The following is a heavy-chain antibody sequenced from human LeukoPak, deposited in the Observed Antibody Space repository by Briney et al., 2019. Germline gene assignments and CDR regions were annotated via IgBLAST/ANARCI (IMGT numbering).Heavy chain of an antibody. Sequence: ASVKVSCKASGYTFTSYYMHWVRQAPGQGLEWMGIINPSGGSTSYAQKFQGRVTMTRDMSTSTVYMELSSLRSEDTAVYYCARDRDKLRYFDWLGPADASDIWGQGTMVTVSS. CDR2: INPSGGST. CDR1: GYTFTSYY. CDR3: ARDRDKLRYFDWLGPADASDI. V-gene: IGHV1-46*01. J-gene: IGHJ3*02. D-gene: IGHD3-9*01.